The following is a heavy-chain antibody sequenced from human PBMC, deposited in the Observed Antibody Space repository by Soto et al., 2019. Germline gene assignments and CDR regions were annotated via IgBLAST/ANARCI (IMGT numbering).Heavy chain of an antibody. J-gene: IGHJ6*02. V-gene: IGHV3-23*01. Sequence: PGGSLRLSCAASGFTFSSYAMSWVRQAPGKGLEWVSAISGSGGSTYYADSVKGRFTISRDNSKNTLYLQMNSLRAEDTAVYYCAKEASVPTAMVLNYYYGMDVWGQGTTVTVSS. CDR3: AKEASVPTAMVLNYYYGMDV. D-gene: IGHD5-18*01. CDR2: ISGSGGST. CDR1: GFTFSSYA.